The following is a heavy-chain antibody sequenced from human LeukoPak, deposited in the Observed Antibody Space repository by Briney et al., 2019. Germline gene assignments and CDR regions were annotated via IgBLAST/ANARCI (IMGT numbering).Heavy chain of an antibody. CDR1: GGSISSGGYY. CDR2: IYYSGST. J-gene: IGHJ5*02. Sequence: PSQTLSLTCTVSGGSISSGGYYWGWIRQPPGKGLEWIGSIYYSGSTYYNPSLKSRVTISVDTSKNQFSLKLSSVTAADTAVYYCARARRSSSWAVSGFDPWGQGTLVTVSS. CDR3: ARARRSSSWAVSGFDP. V-gene: IGHV4-39*07. D-gene: IGHD6-13*01.